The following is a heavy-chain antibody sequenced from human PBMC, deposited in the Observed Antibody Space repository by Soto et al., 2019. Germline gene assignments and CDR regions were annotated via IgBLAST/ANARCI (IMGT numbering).Heavy chain of an antibody. J-gene: IGHJ4*02. CDR1: GFSLSNARMG. CDR3: ARIQSAYYDFWSGYFNNLYYFDY. V-gene: IGHV2-26*01. CDR2: IFSNDEK. Sequence: QVTLKESGPVLLKPTETLTLTCTVSGFSLSNARMGVSWIRQPPGKALEWLAHIFSNDEKSYSTSLKSRLTISKDTSKSQVVLTMTNMDPVDTATYYCARIQSAYYDFWSGYFNNLYYFDYWGQGTLVTVSS. D-gene: IGHD3-3*01.